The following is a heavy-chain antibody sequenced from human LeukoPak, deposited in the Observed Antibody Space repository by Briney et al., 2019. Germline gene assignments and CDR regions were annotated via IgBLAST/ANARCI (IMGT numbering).Heavy chain of an antibody. Sequence: GGSLRLSCAASGFTSGSYWMHWVRQAPGKGLMWVSRIDFDGIITTYADSVKGRFTISRDNAKNTLHLQMNSLRVEDTAVYYCARGMFYYSSGRRQGAFDIWGQGTMVTVSS. J-gene: IGHJ3*02. V-gene: IGHV3-74*01. CDR2: IDFDGIIT. CDR3: ARGMFYYSSGRRQGAFDI. D-gene: IGHD3-10*01. CDR1: GFTSGSYW.